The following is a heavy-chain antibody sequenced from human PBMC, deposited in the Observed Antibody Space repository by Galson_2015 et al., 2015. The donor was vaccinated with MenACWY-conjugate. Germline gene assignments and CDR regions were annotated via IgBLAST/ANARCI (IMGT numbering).Heavy chain of an antibody. J-gene: IGHJ4*02. D-gene: IGHD2-2*01. CDR3: ARDLGFYCSRNDCYSPY. CDR2: IYAGGST. Sequence: SLRLSCAATGFTVNSNYMSWVRQAPGKGLECVSVIYAGGSTYYTDSVKSRFTVSRDNSNNTVHLQMNSLRAEDTAVYYCARDLGFYCSRNDCYSPYWGQGTLVTVSS. V-gene: IGHV3-53*01. CDR1: GFTVNSNY.